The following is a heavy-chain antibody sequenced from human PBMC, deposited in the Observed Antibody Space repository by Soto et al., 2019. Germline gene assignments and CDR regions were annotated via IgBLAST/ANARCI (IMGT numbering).Heavy chain of an antibody. CDR3: ARRDWSGGSWLFGP. D-gene: IGHD2-15*01. J-gene: IGHJ5*02. Sequence: EVQLVESGGGLVQPGGSLRLSCAASGFTFSSYWMSWARQAPGKGLEWVANIKQDGSEKYYVDSVKGRFTISRDNAKNSLYLQMNGVRAEDTSVYCCARRDWSGGSWLFGPWGQGTLVTVSS. V-gene: IGHV3-7*01. CDR1: GFTFSSYW. CDR2: IKQDGSEK.